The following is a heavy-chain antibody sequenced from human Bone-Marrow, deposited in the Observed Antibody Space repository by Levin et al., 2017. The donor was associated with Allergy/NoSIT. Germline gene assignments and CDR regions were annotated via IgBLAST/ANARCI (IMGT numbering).Heavy chain of an antibody. V-gene: IGHV3-48*01. J-gene: IGHJ3*02. CDR3: ARDLSVSSSWLVGAFDI. CDR1: GFTFSSYS. D-gene: IGHD6-13*01. CDR2: ISSSSSTI. Sequence: GESLKISCAASGFTFSSYSMNWVRQAPGKGLEWVSYISSSSSTIYYADSVKGRFTISRDNAKNSLYLQMNSLRAEDTAVYYCARDLSVSSSWLVGAFDIWGQGTMVTVSS.